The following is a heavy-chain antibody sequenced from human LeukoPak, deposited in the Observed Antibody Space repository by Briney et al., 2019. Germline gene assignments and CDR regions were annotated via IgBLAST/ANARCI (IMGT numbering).Heavy chain of an antibody. CDR2: LYSDGIT. J-gene: IGHJ4*02. CDR1: GFTVTNNY. Sequence: GGSLRLSCAASGFTVTNNYMRWVRQAPGKGLEWVSVLYSDGITYYPGSVKGRFTISRDNSHNTLYLQMNRLRPEDTAVYYCATGISIFGESWGQGTLVTVSS. CDR3: ATGISIFGES. D-gene: IGHD3-3*01. V-gene: IGHV3-53*01.